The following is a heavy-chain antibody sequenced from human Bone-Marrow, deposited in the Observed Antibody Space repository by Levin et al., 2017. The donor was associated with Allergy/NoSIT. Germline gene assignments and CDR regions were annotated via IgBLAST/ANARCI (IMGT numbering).Heavy chain of an antibody. CDR1: GFTFSDYY. V-gene: IGHV3-11*01. J-gene: IGHJ6*02. CDR3: ARDHIASAGAEGLWYYYYGVDV. CDR2: ISPSGKSI. D-gene: IGHD6-13*01. Sequence: GESLKISCAASGFTFSDYYMNWVRQAPGKGLEWIAYISPSGKSIFYAESVKGRFTLSRDNAKTSVYLQMNSLRDEDTAVYYCARDHIASAGAEGLWYYYYGVDVWGQGTTVTVSS.